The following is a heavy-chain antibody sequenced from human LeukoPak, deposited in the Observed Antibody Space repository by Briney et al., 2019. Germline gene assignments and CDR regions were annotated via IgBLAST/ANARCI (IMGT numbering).Heavy chain of an antibody. Sequence: GGSLRLSCAASGFTFSTYWMSWVRQAPGKGLEWVANIKQDGSEKYYVDSVKGRFTISRDNAKNSLYLQMNSLRAEDTAVYYCAGHRVLRYFDWLLVGGYFDYWGQGTLVTVSS. J-gene: IGHJ4*02. CDR3: AGHRVLRYFDWLLVGGYFDY. V-gene: IGHV3-7*01. CDR2: IKQDGSEK. CDR1: GFTFSTYW. D-gene: IGHD3-9*01.